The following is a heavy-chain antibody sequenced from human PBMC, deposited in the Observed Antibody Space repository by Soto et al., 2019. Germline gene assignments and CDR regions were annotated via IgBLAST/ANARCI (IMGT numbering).Heavy chain of an antibody. CDR1: GGTFGSYT. D-gene: IGHD3-10*01. CDR2: IIPILGIA. CDR3: ARFVRGDELDP. Sequence: SVKVSCKASGGTFGSYTISWVRQAPGQGLEWMGRIIPILGIANYAQKFQGRVTITADKSTSTAYMELSSLRSEDTAVYYCARFVRGDELDPWGQGTLVTVSS. V-gene: IGHV1-69*02. J-gene: IGHJ5*02.